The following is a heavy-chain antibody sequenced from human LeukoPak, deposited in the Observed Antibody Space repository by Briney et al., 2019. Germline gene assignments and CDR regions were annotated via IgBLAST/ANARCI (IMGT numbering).Heavy chain of an antibody. D-gene: IGHD1-26*01. CDR2: IYPHSGGT. CDR3: ARDQVDAGSYFAFFDY. Sequence: ALVKVSCKASGYTFTGYYIHWVRQAPGQGPEWMGWIYPHSGGTNYAQKFQGRVTMTRDTSISTAYMELGRLRSDDTAVYYCARDQVDAGSYFAFFDYWGQGTLVTVSS. V-gene: IGHV1-2*02. J-gene: IGHJ4*02. CDR1: GYTFTGYY.